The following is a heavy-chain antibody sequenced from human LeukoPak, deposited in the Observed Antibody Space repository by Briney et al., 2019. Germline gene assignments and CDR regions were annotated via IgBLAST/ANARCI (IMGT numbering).Heavy chain of an antibody. CDR1: GFTFSSYW. CDR3: ARDLGVADDAFDI. CDR2: IKQDGSEK. Sequence: GGSLRLSCAASGFTFSSYWMSWVRQAPGKGLEWVANIKQDGSEKYYVDSVKGRFTISRDNAKNSLYLRMNSLRAEDTAVYYCARDLGVADDAFDIWGQGTMVTVSS. D-gene: IGHD2-15*01. V-gene: IGHV3-7*01. J-gene: IGHJ3*02.